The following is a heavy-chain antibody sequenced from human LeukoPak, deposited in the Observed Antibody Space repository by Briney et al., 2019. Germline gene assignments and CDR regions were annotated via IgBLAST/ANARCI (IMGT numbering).Heavy chain of an antibody. CDR1: GFTFSDYY. Sequence: PGGSLRLSCAASGFTFSDYYMSWIRQAPGKGLEWVSVIYSGGSTYYADSVKGRFTVSRDNSKNTLYLQMNSLRAEDTAVYYCARALSRGWYDYYFDYWGQGTLVTVSS. D-gene: IGHD6-19*01. V-gene: IGHV3-66*01. CDR3: ARALSRGWYDYYFDY. CDR2: IYSGGST. J-gene: IGHJ4*02.